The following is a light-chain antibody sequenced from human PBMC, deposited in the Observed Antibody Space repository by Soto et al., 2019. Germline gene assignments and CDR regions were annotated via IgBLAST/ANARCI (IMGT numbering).Light chain of an antibody. CDR1: HSVDIY. CDR3: QQRKFWPPLT. CDR2: DAS. V-gene: IGKV3-11*01. Sequence: EVVLTQSPVTLALSPGDRATLSCRTSHSVDIYLAWYQQKPGQAPRLLIYDASNRATGIPARFSGSGSGTDFTLTISSLEPEGFAVYYCQQRKFWPPLTFGGGTKVELK. J-gene: IGKJ4*01.